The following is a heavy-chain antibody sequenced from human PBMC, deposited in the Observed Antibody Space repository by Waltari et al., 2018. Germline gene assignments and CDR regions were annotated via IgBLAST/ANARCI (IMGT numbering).Heavy chain of an antibody. CDR3: ARDRSSSDIRHYYFDY. V-gene: IGHV1-2*02. Sequence: QVQLVQSGAEVKKPGASVKVSCKASGYTFTGSYMHWVRRAPGQGLEWMGWINPNSGGTNYAQKFQGRVTMTRDTSISTAYMELSRLRSDDTAVYYCARDRSSSDIRHYYFDYWGQGTLVTVSS. D-gene: IGHD6-13*01. J-gene: IGHJ4*02. CDR1: GYTFTGSY. CDR2: INPNSGGT.